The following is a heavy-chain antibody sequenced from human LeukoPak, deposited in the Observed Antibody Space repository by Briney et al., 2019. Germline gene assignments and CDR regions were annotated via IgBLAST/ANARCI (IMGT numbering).Heavy chain of an antibody. J-gene: IGHJ4*02. V-gene: IGHV3-30*18. D-gene: IGHD3-3*01. CDR3: AKGITIFGVVIMPVDY. Sequence: GRSLRLSCAASGFTFSSYGMHWVRQAPGKGLEWVAVISYDGSNKYYADSVKGRFTISRDNSKNTLYLQMNSLRAEDTAVYYCAKGITIFGVVIMPVDYWGQGTLVTVSS. CDR2: ISYDGSNK. CDR1: GFTFSSYG.